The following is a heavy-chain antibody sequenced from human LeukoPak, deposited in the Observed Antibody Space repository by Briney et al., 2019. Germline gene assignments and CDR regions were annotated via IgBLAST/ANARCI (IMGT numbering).Heavy chain of an antibody. V-gene: IGHV5-51*01. CDR1: GYSFTTYW. CDR3: ARPYYDSSGYGNFIY. Sequence: GESLKISCQGSGYSFTTYWIAWVRQMPGKGLEWMGIIYPGDSDVRYSPSFQGQVTISADKSISTAYLQWSSLKASDSAIYYCARPYYDSSGYGNFIYWGQGTLVTVSS. CDR2: IYPGDSDV. J-gene: IGHJ4*02. D-gene: IGHD3-22*01.